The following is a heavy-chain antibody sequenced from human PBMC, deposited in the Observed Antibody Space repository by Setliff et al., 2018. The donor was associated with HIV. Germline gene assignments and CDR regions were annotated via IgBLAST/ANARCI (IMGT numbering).Heavy chain of an antibody. CDR1: GFTFSRHA. CDR3: AKIKDGRSIASRQNYMDD. J-gene: IGHJ6*03. Sequence: PGGSLRLSCAASGFTFSRHAMSWVRQAPGEGLEWVSAISGSGGSTYYADSVKGLFTISRDDSKNTAYLQMHGLRAEDTAVYYCAKIKDGRSIASRQNYMDDWVKGTTVTVSS. D-gene: IGHD6-6*01. V-gene: IGHV3-23*01. CDR2: ISGSGGST.